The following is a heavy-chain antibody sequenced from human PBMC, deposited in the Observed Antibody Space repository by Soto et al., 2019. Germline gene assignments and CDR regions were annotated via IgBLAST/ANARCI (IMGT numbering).Heavy chain of an antibody. V-gene: IGHV4-4*02. CDR2: LLHGGTT. D-gene: IGHD6-19*01. CDR1: GDSISSPKW. CDR3: AYSTGWYRHDV. Sequence: QVHLQESGPGLVKPSGTLSLTCAVSGDSISSPKWWTWLRQPPGKGLEWIGDLLHGGTTNYNPSLKSRVTLSVDTSQNQFSLNLTSVTAADTAIYYCAYSTGWYRHDVWGQGTSVTVSS. J-gene: IGHJ3*01.